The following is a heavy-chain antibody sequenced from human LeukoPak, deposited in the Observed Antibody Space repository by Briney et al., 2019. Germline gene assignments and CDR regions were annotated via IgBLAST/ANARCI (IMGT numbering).Heavy chain of an antibody. CDR1: GFTFSSYW. CDR3: ARSYYYGSGTTLYGMDV. D-gene: IGHD3-10*01. V-gene: IGHV3-7*03. Sequence: GGSLRLSCAASGFTFSSYWMSWVRQAPGKGLEWVANIKQDGSEKYYVDSVKGRFTISRDNAKNSLYLQMNSLRSEDTAVYYCARSYYYGSGTTLYGMDVWGQGTTVTVSS. CDR2: IKQDGSEK. J-gene: IGHJ6*02.